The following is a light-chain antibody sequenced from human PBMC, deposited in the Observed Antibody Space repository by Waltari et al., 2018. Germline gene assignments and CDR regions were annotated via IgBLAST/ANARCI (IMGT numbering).Light chain of an antibody. CDR1: HSLLHTNGNNY. J-gene: IGKJ4*01. Sequence: DKVMTQSPLSLSVTPGEPASIACRSTHSLLHTNGNNYLDWYLRRPGQSPQLLIYMGSSRASGVPDRFSGSGSGTDFTLKISRVEAEYVGVYYCMHPLQTPTFGGGTKVEIK. CDR3: MHPLQTPT. V-gene: IGKV2-28*01. CDR2: MGS.